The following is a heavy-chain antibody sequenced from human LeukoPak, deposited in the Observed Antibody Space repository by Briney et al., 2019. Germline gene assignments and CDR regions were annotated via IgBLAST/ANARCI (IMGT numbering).Heavy chain of an antibody. CDR1: GFTFSSYA. CDR3: ARLKRSSHCYGMDV. V-gene: IGHV3-30-3*01. CDR2: ISYDGSNK. D-gene: IGHD4/OR15-4a*01. Sequence: GGSLRLSCAASGFTFSSYAMHWVRQAPGKGLEWVAVISYDGSNKYYADSVKGRFTISRDNSKNTLYLQMNSLRAEDTAVYYCARLKRSSHCYGMDVWGQGTTVTVSS. J-gene: IGHJ6*02.